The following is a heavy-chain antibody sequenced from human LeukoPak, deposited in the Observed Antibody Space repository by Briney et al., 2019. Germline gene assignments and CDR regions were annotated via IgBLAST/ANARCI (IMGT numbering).Heavy chain of an antibody. D-gene: IGHD1-26*01. CDR1: GFTFSTYG. Sequence: GGSLRLSCAASGFTFSTYGMHWVSQAPGKGLEWVAFIRNDGTSKYYADSAKGRFTVSRDNSKNTVYLQMNSLRPDDTAVYYCAKRISGAYYSLLDFWGQGTLVTVSS. J-gene: IGHJ4*02. CDR2: IRNDGTSK. CDR3: AKRISGAYYSLLDF. V-gene: IGHV3-30*02.